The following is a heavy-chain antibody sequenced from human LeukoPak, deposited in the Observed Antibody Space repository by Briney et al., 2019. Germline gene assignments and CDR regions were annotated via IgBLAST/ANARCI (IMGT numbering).Heavy chain of an antibody. D-gene: IGHD5-18*01. Sequence: SETLSLTCTVSGGSISSSSYYWGWIRQPPGKGLEWIGSIYYSGSTYYNPSLKSRVTISVDTSKNQFSLKLSSVTAADTAVYYCARCSGGYSYGWSDYYYYYGMDVWGQGTKVTVSS. CDR1: GGSISSSSYY. CDR3: ARCSGGYSYGWSDYYYYYGMDV. J-gene: IGHJ6*02. CDR2: IYYSGST. V-gene: IGHV4-39*01.